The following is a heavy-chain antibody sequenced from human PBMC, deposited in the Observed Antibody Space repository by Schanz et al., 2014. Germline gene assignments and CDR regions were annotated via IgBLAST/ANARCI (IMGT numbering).Heavy chain of an antibody. CDR3: AKDLYNYGIFDS. D-gene: IGHD3-16*01. V-gene: IGHV3-23*04. CDR1: GFIFSAYT. Sequence: EVQLVESGGGLVKPGESLRLSCAASGFIFSAYTMNWVRQAPGKGLEWVSGMSGSGSTADYADSVKGRFTISRDNSRKTLYLQMNSLRADDTAVYYCAKDLYNYGIFDSWGQGTLXAVSS. J-gene: IGHJ5*01. CDR2: MSGSGSTA.